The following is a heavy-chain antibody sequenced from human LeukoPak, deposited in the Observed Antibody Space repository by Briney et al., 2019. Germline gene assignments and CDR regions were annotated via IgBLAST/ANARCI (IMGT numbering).Heavy chain of an antibody. Sequence: GASVKVSCKASGYTFSSYGISWVRQAPGQGLEWMGWISAYNGNTNYAQKLQGRVTMTTDTSTSTAYMELRSLRSDDTAVYYCARVWDIVVVPAAIHPFDYWGQGTLVTVSS. J-gene: IGHJ4*02. D-gene: IGHD2-2*01. CDR3: ARVWDIVVVPAAIHPFDY. CDR2: ISAYNGNT. CDR1: GYTFSSYG. V-gene: IGHV1-18*01.